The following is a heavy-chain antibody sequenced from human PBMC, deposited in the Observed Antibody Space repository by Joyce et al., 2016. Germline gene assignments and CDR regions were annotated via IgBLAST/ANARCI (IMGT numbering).Heavy chain of an antibody. Sequence: QVQVVQSGAEVKKPGASLKVSCRASGYPFTDYSIHWVRQAPGQGLECMGRINPKSGDTNYAQNFQGRVTMTRDTSINTAYMELSSLRSDDTAVYYCARGDLLDWGQGTLVTVSS. CDR1: GYPFTDYS. V-gene: IGHV1-2*06. CDR3: ARGDLLD. D-gene: IGHD2-8*02. J-gene: IGHJ4*02. CDR2: INPKSGDT.